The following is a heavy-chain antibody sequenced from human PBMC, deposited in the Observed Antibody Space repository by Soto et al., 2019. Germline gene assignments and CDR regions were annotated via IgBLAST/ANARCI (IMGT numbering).Heavy chain of an antibody. Sequence: QVQLVQSGAEVKKPGASVKVSCKASGYTFTSYDINWVRQATGQGLEWMGWMNPNSGNTGYAQKFQGRVTMTRNTSVSTAYMELSSLRSEDTAVYYCARERSAAGTGWFDPWGQGTLVTVSS. J-gene: IGHJ5*02. CDR3: ARERSAAGTGWFDP. CDR2: MNPNSGNT. V-gene: IGHV1-8*01. D-gene: IGHD6-13*01. CDR1: GYTFTSYD.